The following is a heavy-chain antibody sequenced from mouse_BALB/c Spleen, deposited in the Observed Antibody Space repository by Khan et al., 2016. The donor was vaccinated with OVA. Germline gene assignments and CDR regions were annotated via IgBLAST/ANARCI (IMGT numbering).Heavy chain of an antibody. Sequence: EVELVESGGGLVRPGGSLKLSCAASGFSFTSYTMSWVRQTPEKRLEWVATISSGSTYTYYPDSVKGRFTISRDNAKNTLYLQMSRLKSEDTAMYYCTRDGNYAHWYFDGWGAGTTVTVSS. CDR2: ISSGSTYT. D-gene: IGHD2-1*01. CDR3: TRDGNYAHWYFDG. V-gene: IGHV5-6-4*01. CDR1: GFSFTSYT. J-gene: IGHJ1*01.